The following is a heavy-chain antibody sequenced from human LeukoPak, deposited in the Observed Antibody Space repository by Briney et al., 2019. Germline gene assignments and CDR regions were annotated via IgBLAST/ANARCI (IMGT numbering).Heavy chain of an antibody. CDR1: GXXVSSGSYY. CDR3: ARGHRRIFGVVHAFDI. D-gene: IGHD3-3*01. Sequence: SETLSXXCTXSGXXVSSGSYYWSWIRQPPGKGLXWIGEINHSGSTNYNPSLKSRVTISVDTSKNQFSLKLSSVTAADTAVYYCARGHRRIFGVVHAFDIWGQGTMVTVSS. CDR2: INHSGST. J-gene: IGHJ3*02. V-gene: IGHV4-39*07.